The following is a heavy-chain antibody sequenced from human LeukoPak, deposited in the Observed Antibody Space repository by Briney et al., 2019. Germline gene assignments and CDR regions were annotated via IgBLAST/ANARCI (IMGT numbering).Heavy chain of an antibody. CDR2: ISGNGNSA. D-gene: IGHD2/OR15-2a*01. Sequence: GGSLRLSCAASGFTFNDYGMSWVRQAPGKGLECLSHISGNGNSAHYADSVKGRITISRDNSKNTAYLQMNSLRGEDTAVYYCAKDRGLGFYDDSRHHYWGQGTLVTVSS. J-gene: IGHJ4*02. CDR3: AKDRGLGFYDDSRHHY. V-gene: IGHV3-23*01. CDR1: GFTFNDYG.